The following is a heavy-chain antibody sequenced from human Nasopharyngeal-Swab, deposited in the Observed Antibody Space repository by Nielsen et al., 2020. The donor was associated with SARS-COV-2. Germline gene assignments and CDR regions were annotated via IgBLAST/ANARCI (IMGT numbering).Heavy chain of an antibody. J-gene: IGHJ4*02. V-gene: IGHV3-73*01. Sequence: GEYLKIYCAASGFIFSAYAIHWVREASGKGLEWVGRIGDKDHNYATTYGASVQGRFTISRDDSKNTAFLQMDSLKTEDTALYYCTTDFYFDYWGQGTLVTVSS. CDR2: IGDKDHNYAT. CDR1: GFIFSAYA. CDR3: TTDFYFDY.